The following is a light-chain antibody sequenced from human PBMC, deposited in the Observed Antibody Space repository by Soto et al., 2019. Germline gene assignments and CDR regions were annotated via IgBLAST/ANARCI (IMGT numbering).Light chain of an antibody. CDR3: AAWDDSLSAVV. CDR2: RND. CDR1: SSNIGSNY. V-gene: IGLV1-47*01. J-gene: IGLJ2*01. Sequence: QSVLTQPPSASGTPGQRVTISCSGSSSNIGSNYVYWYQQLPGSAPKLLIYRNDQRPSGVPDRFSASKSGTAASLAISGLRSEDGADYHCAAWDDSLSAVVFGGGTKLTVL.